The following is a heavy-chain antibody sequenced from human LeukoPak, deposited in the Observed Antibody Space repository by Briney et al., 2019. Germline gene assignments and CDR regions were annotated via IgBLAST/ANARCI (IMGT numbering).Heavy chain of an antibody. CDR2: ISSNGGST. V-gene: IGHV3-64D*06. Sequence: GRSLRLSRSAAGFTFSRYAMHWVRQAPGKGLEYVSAISSNGGSTYYADSVKGRFTISRDNSKNTLYLQMSSLRAEDTAVYYCVKDIEAGAGTWWFDLWGRGPLVSVSS. CDR1: GFTFSRYA. D-gene: IGHD6-19*01. CDR3: VKDIEAGAGTWWFDL. J-gene: IGHJ5*02.